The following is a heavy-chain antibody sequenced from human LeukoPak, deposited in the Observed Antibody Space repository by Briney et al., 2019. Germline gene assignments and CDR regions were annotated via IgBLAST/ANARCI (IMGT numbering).Heavy chain of an antibody. V-gene: IGHV3-23*01. D-gene: IGHD3-22*01. CDR3: AKSSLNSQYYYDSSGYYTS. J-gene: IGHJ5*02. CDR2: ISGSGGST. CDR1: GFTFSSST. Sequence: GGSLRLSCAASGFTFSSSTMSWVRQAPGKGLEWVSAISGSGGSTYYADSVKGRFTISRDNSKNTLYLQMNSLRAEDTTVYYCAKSSLNSQYYYDSSGYYTSWGQGTLVTVSS.